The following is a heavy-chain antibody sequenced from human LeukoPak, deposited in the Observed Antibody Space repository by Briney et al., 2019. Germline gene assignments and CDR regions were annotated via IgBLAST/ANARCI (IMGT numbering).Heavy chain of an antibody. CDR2: IYYSGNT. V-gene: IGHV4-39*01. Sequence: SETLSLTCSVSGGSISSSDYYWGWIRQPPGKGLEWIGSIYYSGNTFYNSALKSRVTISVDSPKNQLSLKLSSVTAADTAIYYCARLYTHWSPFAGWGPGTLVTVSS. J-gene: IGHJ4*02. D-gene: IGHD1-1*01. CDR1: GGSISSSDYY. CDR3: ARLYTHWSPFAG.